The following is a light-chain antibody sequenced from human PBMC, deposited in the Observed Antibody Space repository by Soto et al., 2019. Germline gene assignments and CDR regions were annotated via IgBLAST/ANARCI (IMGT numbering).Light chain of an antibody. CDR2: GAS. J-gene: IGKJ3*01. CDR1: QSFTRN. Sequence: EIVMTQSPATLSVSPGEKATLSCRASQSFTRNLACYQQNPGQAPRLLIYGASPRATDIPARFSGSGSGTEFTLSVSSLQSEDFAVYYCQQYNNWPPFTFGPGTKVDIK. CDR3: QQYNNWPPFT. V-gene: IGKV3-15*01.